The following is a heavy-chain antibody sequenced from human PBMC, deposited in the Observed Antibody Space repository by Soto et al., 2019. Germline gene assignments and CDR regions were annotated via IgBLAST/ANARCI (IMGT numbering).Heavy chain of an antibody. CDR2: INSDGSST. D-gene: IGHD4-17*01. Sequence: GGSLRLSCAASGFTFSSYWMHWVRQAPGKGLEWVSRINSDGSSTSYADSVKGRFTISRDNAKNTLYLQMNSLRAEDTAVYYCARGRPYGDLYYYYYYGMDVWGQGTTVTVSS. CDR3: ARGRPYGDLYYYYYYGMDV. J-gene: IGHJ6*02. CDR1: GFTFSSYW. V-gene: IGHV3-74*01.